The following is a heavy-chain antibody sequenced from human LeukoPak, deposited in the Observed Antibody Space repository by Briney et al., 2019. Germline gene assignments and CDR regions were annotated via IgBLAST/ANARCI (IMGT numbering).Heavy chain of an antibody. Sequence: GGSLRLSCAASGFTFSSYAMHWVRQAPGKGLEWVAVISYDGSNKYYADSVKGRFTISRDNSKNTLSLQMNNLRAEDTAVYYCARDGPPLLVTYPNWYFDLWGRGTLVTVSS. CDR1: GFTFSSYA. J-gene: IGHJ2*01. CDR3: ARDGPPLLVTYPNWYFDL. V-gene: IGHV3-30-3*01. D-gene: IGHD3-9*01. CDR2: ISYDGSNK.